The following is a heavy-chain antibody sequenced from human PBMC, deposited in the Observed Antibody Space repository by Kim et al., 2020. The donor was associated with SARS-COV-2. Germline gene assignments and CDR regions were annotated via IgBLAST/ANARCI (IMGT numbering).Heavy chain of an antibody. CDR3: ARELGDSLLWFGELPKTPNWFDP. J-gene: IGHJ5*02. D-gene: IGHD3-10*01. Sequence: GGSLRLSCAASGFTFSDYYMSWIRQAPGKGLEWVSYISSSGSTIYYADSVKGRFTISRDNAKNSLYLQMNSLRAEDTAVYYCARELGDSLLWFGELPKTPNWFDPWGQGTLVTVSS. CDR1: GFTFSDYY. V-gene: IGHV3-11*04. CDR2: ISSSGSTI.